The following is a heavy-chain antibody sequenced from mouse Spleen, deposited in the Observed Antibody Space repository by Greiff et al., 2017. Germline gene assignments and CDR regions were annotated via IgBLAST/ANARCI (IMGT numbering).Heavy chain of an antibody. CDR2: IYPGDGDT. V-gene: IGHV1-82*01. CDR1: GYAFSSSW. CDR3: AREGYDEGYWYFDV. D-gene: IGHD2-2*01. J-gene: IGHJ1*01. Sequence: QVQLQPSGPELVKPGASVKISCKASGYAFSSSWMNWVKQRPGKGLEWIGRIYPGDGDTNYNGKFKGKATLTADKSSSTAYMQLSSLTSEDSAVYFCAREGYDEGYWYFDVWGAGTTVTVSS.